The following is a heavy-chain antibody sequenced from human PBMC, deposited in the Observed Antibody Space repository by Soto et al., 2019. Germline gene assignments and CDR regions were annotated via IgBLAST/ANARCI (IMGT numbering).Heavy chain of an antibody. V-gene: IGHV1-18*04. CDR3: ARDGHGANMLYQDV. CDR1: GYTFTSYG. CDR2: ISAYNGNT. J-gene: IGHJ6*02. Sequence: ASVKVSCKASGYTFTSYGISWVRQAPGQGLDWMGWISAYNGNTNYAQKLQGRVTMTTDTSTSTAYMELRSLRSDDTAVYYCARDGHGANMLYQDVWGQGTTVTVSS. D-gene: IGHD2-8*01.